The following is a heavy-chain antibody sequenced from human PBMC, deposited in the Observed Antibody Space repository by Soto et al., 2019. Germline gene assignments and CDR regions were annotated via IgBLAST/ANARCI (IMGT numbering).Heavy chain of an antibody. V-gene: IGHV3-30*18. J-gene: IGHJ6*02. CDR1: GFTFSSYG. CDR2: ISYDGSNK. D-gene: IGHD2-2*01. CDR3: AKDTLGYCSSTSCLRKYYCYYYGMDV. Sequence: PGGSLRLSCAASGFTFSSYGMHWVRQAPGKGLEWVAVISYDGSNKYYADSVKGRFTISRDNSKNTLYLQMNSLRAEDTAVYYCAKDTLGYCSSTSCLRKYYCYYYGMDVWGQGTTVTVSS.